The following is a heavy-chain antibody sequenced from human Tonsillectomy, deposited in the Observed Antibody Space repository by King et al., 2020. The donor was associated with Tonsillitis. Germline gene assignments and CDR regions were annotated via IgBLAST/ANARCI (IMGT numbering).Heavy chain of an antibody. J-gene: IGHJ4*02. V-gene: IGHV4-39*01. D-gene: IGHD3-22*01. CDR2: IYYSGST. Sequence: LQLQESGPGLVKPSETLSLTCTVSGGSISSSSYYWGWIRQPPGKGLEWIGSIYYSGSTYYNPSLKSRVTISVDTSKNQFSLKPSSVTAADTAVYYCARHLLTMIGALYYFDYWGQGTLVSVSS. CDR3: ARHLLTMIGALYYFDY. CDR1: GGSISSSSYY.